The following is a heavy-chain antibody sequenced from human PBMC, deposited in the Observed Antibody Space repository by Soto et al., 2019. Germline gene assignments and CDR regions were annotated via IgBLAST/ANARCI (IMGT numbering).Heavy chain of an antibody. CDR2: IYYSGRT. J-gene: IGHJ4*02. Sequence: LSLTCTVSGGSISSGGYFWSWVRQHPGKGLEWIGNIYYSGRTYYNPSLKSRVTISVDTSKNQFSLKLSSVTAADTAVYYCARFAREENPKVGSWYYFDYWGQGTLVTVS. V-gene: IGHV4-31*03. D-gene: IGHD6-13*01. CDR3: ARFAREENPKVGSWYYFDY. CDR1: GGSISSGGYF.